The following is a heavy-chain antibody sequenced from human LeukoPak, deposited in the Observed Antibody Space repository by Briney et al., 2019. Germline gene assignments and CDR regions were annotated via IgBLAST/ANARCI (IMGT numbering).Heavy chain of an antibody. CDR3: ARGQGVTLIKVGKNWFDP. Sequence: SETLSLTCAVYIESFSGYRWNWIRQTPGKGLEWIGEISDTGTTNITPSLRRRVSLSIDTSKNQFSLDMGSMTAADTGVYFCARGQGVTLIKVGKNWFDPWSQGTPVIVSP. CDR2: ISDTGTT. D-gene: IGHD3-22*01. J-gene: IGHJ5*02. CDR1: IESFSGYR. V-gene: IGHV4-34*01.